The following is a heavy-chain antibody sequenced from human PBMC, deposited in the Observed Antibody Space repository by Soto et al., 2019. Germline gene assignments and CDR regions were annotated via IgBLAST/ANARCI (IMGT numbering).Heavy chain of an antibody. CDR3: AREGGSYSYYYYGMDV. D-gene: IGHD1-26*01. V-gene: IGHV1-69*08. CDR2: IIPILGIA. J-gene: IGHJ6*02. Sequence: QVQLVQSGAEVKKPGSSVKVSCKASGGTFSSYTISWVRQAPGQGLEWMGRIIPILGIANYAQKFQGRVTITADKSTSTAYMELSSLRSEDTAVYYCAREGGSYSYYYYGMDVWGQGTTVTVSS. CDR1: GGTFSSYT.